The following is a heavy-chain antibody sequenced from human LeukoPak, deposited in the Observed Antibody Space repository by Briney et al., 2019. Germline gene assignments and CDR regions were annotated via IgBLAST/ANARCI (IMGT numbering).Heavy chain of an antibody. CDR3: AKDQAESMVVVVAFDS. V-gene: IGHV3-23*01. CDR1: GFTVSSNY. CDR2: ISGSGGST. D-gene: IGHD2-15*01. J-gene: IGHJ4*02. Sequence: GSLRLSCAASGFTVSSNYMSWVRQAPGKGLEWVSAISGSGGSTYYADSVKGRFTISRDNSKNTLYMQMNSLRAEDTAVYYCAKDQAESMVVVVAFDSWGQGTLATVSS.